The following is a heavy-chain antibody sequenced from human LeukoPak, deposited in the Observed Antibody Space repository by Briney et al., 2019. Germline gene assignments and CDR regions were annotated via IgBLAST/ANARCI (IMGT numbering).Heavy chain of an antibody. V-gene: IGHV3-15*01. CDR3: TTGARRHFRPYFDY. J-gene: IGHJ4*02. Sequence: KAGGSLRLSCAASGFTFSDAWMSWVRQAPGKGLEWVGRIKTRTDAGATDYAAPVKGRFTISRDDSGNTLYLQMNSLRTEDTAVYYCTTGARRHFRPYFDYWGQGTLVTVPS. D-gene: IGHD2/OR15-2a*01. CDR2: IKTRTDAGAT. CDR1: GFTFSDAW.